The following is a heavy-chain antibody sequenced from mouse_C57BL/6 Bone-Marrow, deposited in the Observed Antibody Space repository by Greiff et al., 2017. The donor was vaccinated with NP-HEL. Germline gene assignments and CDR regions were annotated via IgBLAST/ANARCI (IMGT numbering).Heavy chain of an antibody. CDR2: ISSGGSYT. Sequence: EVQGVESGGDLVKPGGSLKLSCAASGFTFSSYGMSWVRQTPDKRLEWVATISSGGSYTYYPDSVKGRFTISRDNAKNTLYLQMSSLKSEDTAMYYCARQDYYGSSWYYAMDYWGQGTSVTVSS. CDR3: ARQDYYGSSWYYAMDY. J-gene: IGHJ4*01. CDR1: GFTFSSYG. V-gene: IGHV5-6*01. D-gene: IGHD1-1*01.